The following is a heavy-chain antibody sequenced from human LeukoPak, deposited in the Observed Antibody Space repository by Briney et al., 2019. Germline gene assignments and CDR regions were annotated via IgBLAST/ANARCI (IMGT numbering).Heavy chain of an antibody. J-gene: IGHJ4*02. Sequence: GASVKVSCKASGYTFTSYGISWVRQAPGQGLEWMGWISAYNGNTNYAQKLQGRVTMTTDTSTSTAYMELRSLGSDDTAVYYCARVLKVNSRTRNYFDYWGQGTLVTVSS. CDR3: ARVLKVNSRTRNYFDY. V-gene: IGHV1-18*01. D-gene: IGHD6-13*01. CDR1: GYTFTSYG. CDR2: ISAYNGNT.